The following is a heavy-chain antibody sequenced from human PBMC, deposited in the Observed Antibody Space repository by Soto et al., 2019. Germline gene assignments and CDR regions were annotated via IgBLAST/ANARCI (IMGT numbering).Heavy chain of an antibody. CDR2: ISGSGGST. J-gene: IGHJ5*02. V-gene: IGHV3-23*01. D-gene: IGHD6-19*01. CDR1: GFTFSSYA. CDR3: AKDQGYSSGWNWFDP. Sequence: GGSLRLSCAASGFTFSSYAMSWVRQAPGKGLEWVSAISGSGGSTYYADSVKGRFTISRDNSKNTLYLQMNSLRAEDTAVYYCAKDQGYSSGWNWFDPWGQGTLVTVSS.